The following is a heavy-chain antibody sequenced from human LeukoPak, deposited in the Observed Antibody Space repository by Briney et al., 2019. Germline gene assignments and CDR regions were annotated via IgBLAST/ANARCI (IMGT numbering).Heavy chain of an antibody. CDR3: ARGLTRYYYGMDV. J-gene: IGHJ6*04. Sequence: SETLSLTCAVSGYSISSGYYWGWIRHPPGKGLEWIGSIYHSGSTYYNPSLKSRVTISVDTSKNQFSLKLSSVTAADTAVYYCARGLTRYYYGMDVWGKGTTVTVSS. CDR1: GYSISSGYY. CDR2: IYHSGST. V-gene: IGHV4-38-2*01. D-gene: IGHD3-9*01.